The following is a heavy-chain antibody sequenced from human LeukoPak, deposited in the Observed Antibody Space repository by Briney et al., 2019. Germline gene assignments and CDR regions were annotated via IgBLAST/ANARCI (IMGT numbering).Heavy chain of an antibody. D-gene: IGHD3-3*01. CDR1: GFTFSSYS. CDR3: ARDWGSDYDFWSGFPDAFDI. CDR2: ISSSSTI. Sequence: PGGSLRLSCAASGFTFSSYSMDWVRQAPGKGLEWVSYISSSSTIYYADSVKGRFTISRDNAKNSLYLQMNSLRAEDTAVCYCARDWGSDYDFWSGFPDAFDIWGQGTMVTVSS. V-gene: IGHV3-48*04. J-gene: IGHJ3*02.